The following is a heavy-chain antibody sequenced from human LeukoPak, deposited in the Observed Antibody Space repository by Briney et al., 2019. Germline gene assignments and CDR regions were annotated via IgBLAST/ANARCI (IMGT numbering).Heavy chain of an antibody. CDR1: GFTFSSYA. J-gene: IGHJ4*02. CDR2: IRYDGSNK. Sequence: GGSLRLSCAASGFTFSSYAMSWVRQAPGKGLEWVAFIRYDGSNKYYADSVKGRFTISRDNSKNTLYLQMNSLRAEDTAVYYCATSIPLDDFWTYWGQGTLVTVSS. D-gene: IGHD3-3*01. V-gene: IGHV3-30*02. CDR3: ATSIPLDDFWTY.